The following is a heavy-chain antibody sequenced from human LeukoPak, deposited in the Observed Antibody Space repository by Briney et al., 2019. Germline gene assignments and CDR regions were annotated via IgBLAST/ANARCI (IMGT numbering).Heavy chain of an antibody. V-gene: IGHV3-21*01. Sequence: PGGSLRLSCAASGFTFSSYNMNWVRQAPGKGLEWVSSITVTTTFIYYADSVKGRFTISRDNAKNSLYLQMNTLRVEDTALYYCARDLPGELGRGVFDIWGQGTMVTVSS. J-gene: IGHJ3*02. D-gene: IGHD1-1*01. CDR1: GFTFSSYN. CDR2: ITVTTTFI. CDR3: ARDLPGELGRGVFDI.